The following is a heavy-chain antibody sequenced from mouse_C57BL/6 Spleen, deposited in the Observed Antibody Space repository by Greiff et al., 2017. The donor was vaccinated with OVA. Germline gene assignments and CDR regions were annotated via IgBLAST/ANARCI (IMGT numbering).Heavy chain of an antibody. CDR2: INPSTGGT. CDR1: GYSFTGYY. J-gene: IGHJ2*01. CDR3: ASMITTRGFDY. V-gene: IGHV1-42*01. Sequence: EVKLMESGPELVKPGASVKISCKASGYSFTGYYMNWVKQSPEKSLEWIGEINPSTGGTTYNQKFKAKATLTVDKSSSTAYMQLKSLTSEDSAVYYCASMITTRGFDYWGQGTTLTVSS. D-gene: IGHD2-4*01.